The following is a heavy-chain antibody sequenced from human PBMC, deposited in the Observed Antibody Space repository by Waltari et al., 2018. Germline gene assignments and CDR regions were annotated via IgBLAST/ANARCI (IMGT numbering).Heavy chain of an antibody. CDR2: INCDGGST. CDR1: GFTYHDYA. J-gene: IGHJ3*02. V-gene: IGHV3-20*01. Sequence: EVRLVESGGGVVRPGGSLRRSCAAPGFTYHDYARRWARQAPGKGLEWVAGINCDGGSTGYADSVKGRFTISRDNAKNSLYLQMHSLRAEDTALYHCARDYGDYAGAFDIWGQGTMVTVSS. CDR3: ARDYGDYAGAFDI. D-gene: IGHD4-17*01.